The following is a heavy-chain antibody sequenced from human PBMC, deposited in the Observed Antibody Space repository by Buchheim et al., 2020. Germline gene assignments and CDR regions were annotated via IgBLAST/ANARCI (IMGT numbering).Heavy chain of an antibody. CDR1: GYTFTSYY. CDR3: ALFGFQPTPVQEYPFDY. D-gene: IGHD2-15*01. CDR2: INPSGGST. Sequence: QVQLVQSGAEVKKPGASVKVSCKASGYTFTSYYMHWVRQAPGQGLEWMGIINPSGGSTSYAQKFQGRVTMTRDTSTSTVYMELISLRSEDTAVYYCALFGFQPTPVQEYPFDYWGQGTL. V-gene: IGHV1-46*01. J-gene: IGHJ4*02.